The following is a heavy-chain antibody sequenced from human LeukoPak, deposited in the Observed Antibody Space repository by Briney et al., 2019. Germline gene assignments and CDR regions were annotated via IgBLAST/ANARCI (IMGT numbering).Heavy chain of an antibody. CDR3: ASRDILTGLYGMDV. V-gene: IGHV1-2*02. J-gene: IGHJ6*02. CDR2: INPNSGGT. CDR1: GYTFTGYY. Sequence: ASVKVSCKASGYTFTGYYMHWVRQAPGQGLEWMGWINPNSGGTNYAQKFQGRVTMTRDTSISTAYMELSRLRSDDTAVYYCASRDILTGLYGMDVWGQGTTVTVSS. D-gene: IGHD3-9*01.